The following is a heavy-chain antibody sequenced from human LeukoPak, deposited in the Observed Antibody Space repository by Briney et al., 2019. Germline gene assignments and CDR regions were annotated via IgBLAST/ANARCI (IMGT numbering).Heavy chain of an antibody. J-gene: IGHJ4*02. Sequence: GGSLRLSCSASGFTFSSYSMNWVRQAPGKGLEWVSSISSSSSYIYYADPVKGRFTISRDNAKNSLYLQMNSLRAEDTAVYYCARHLYYDFWSGYPYYFDYWGQGTLVTVSS. V-gene: IGHV3-21*01. CDR3: ARHLYYDFWSGYPYYFDY. D-gene: IGHD3-3*01. CDR1: GFTFSSYS. CDR2: ISSSSSYI.